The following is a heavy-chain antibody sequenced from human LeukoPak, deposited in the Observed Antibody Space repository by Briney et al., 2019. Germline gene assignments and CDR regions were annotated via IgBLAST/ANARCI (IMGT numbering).Heavy chain of an antibody. D-gene: IGHD6-6*01. CDR3: ARDRRGAARAPAYYDYYMDV. CDR1: GYTFTSYY. CDR2: INASGGST. J-gene: IGHJ6*03. Sequence: ASVTVSCKASGYTFTSYYMHWVRQAPGQGLEWMGIINASGGSTNYAQKFQGRVTMTRDMSTSTVYMELSSLRSEDTAVYYCARDRRGAARAPAYYDYYMDVWGKGTTVTVSS. V-gene: IGHV1-46*01.